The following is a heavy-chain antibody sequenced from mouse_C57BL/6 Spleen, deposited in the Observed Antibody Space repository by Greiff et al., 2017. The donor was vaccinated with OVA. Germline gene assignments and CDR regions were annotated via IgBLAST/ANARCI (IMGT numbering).Heavy chain of an antibody. CDR2: IHPNSGST. J-gene: IGHJ4*01. CDR3: ASSYYSNPYAMDY. CDR1: GYTFTSYW. Sequence: VQLQQPGAELVKPGASVKLSCKASGYTFTSYWMHWVKQRPGQGLEWIGMIHPNSGSTNYNEKFKSKATLTVDKSSSTAYMQLSSLTSEDSAADYCASSYYSNPYAMDYWGQGTSVTVSS. D-gene: IGHD2-5*01. V-gene: IGHV1-64*01.